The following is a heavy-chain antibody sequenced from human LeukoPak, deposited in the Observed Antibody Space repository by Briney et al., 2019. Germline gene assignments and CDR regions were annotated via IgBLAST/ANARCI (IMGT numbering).Heavy chain of an antibody. D-gene: IGHD1-26*01. CDR2: ISGSGGKT. Sequence: GGSLRLSSAASGFTFNNYAMSWVRQAPGKGLEWVSAISGSGGKTYYADSAKGRFTISRDSSKNTLYLQMNSLRAEDTAVYYCAKGRQWELPLDYWGQGTLVTVSS. CDR3: AKGRQWELPLDY. CDR1: GFTFNNYA. V-gene: IGHV3-23*01. J-gene: IGHJ4*02.